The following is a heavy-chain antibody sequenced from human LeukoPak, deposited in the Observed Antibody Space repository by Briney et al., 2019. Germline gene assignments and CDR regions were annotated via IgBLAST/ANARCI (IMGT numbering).Heavy chain of an antibody. CDR2: IWSDGSNK. V-gene: IGHV3-33*01. CDR3: ARGHDSSGYYSRYYYYGMDV. CDR1: GFTLSSHG. D-gene: IGHD3-22*01. J-gene: IGHJ6*02. Sequence: GGSLRLSCAASGFTLSSHGMHWVRQAPGKGLEGVAVIWSDGSNKYYADSVKGRFTISRDNSKNTLYLQMNSLRAEDTAVYYCARGHDSSGYYSRYYYYGMDVWGQGTTVTVSS.